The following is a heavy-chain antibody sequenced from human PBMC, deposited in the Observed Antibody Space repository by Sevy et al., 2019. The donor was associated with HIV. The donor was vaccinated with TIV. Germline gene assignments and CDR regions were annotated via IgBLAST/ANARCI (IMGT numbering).Heavy chain of an antibody. D-gene: IGHD6-13*01. CDR2: IWYDGSNK. CDR3: AKVEAAAGWGFYYYYYMDV. Sequence: PGGSLRLSCAASGFTFSSYGMHWVRQAPGKGLEWVAVIWYDGSNKYYADSVKGRFTISRDNSKNTLYLQMNSLRAEDTAVYYCAKVEAAAGWGFYYYYYMDVWGKGTTVTVSS. J-gene: IGHJ6*03. CDR1: GFTFSSYG. V-gene: IGHV3-33*06.